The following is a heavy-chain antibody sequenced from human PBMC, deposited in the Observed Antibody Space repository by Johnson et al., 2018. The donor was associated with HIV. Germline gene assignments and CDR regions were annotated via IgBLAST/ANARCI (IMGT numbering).Heavy chain of an antibody. Sequence: VQLVESGGGVVQPGKPLRLSCAASGFTFSGYCMTWVRQAPGKGLEWVANVKQDGSQKNYVESVKGRFTISRDSSKNTLYLQMTSLRAEDTAVYYCGRDINYSNYVTDAFDIWGQGTMVTVSS. CDR2: VKQDGSQK. V-gene: IGHV3-7*01. CDR3: GRDINYSNYVTDAFDI. D-gene: IGHD4-11*01. CDR1: GFTFSGYC. J-gene: IGHJ3*02.